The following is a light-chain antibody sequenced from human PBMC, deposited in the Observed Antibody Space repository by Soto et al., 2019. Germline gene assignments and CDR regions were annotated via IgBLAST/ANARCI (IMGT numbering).Light chain of an antibody. Sequence: QSALTQPPSASGSPGQPVTISCTGTSSDVGGYDYVSWYQQYPGKAPKLLIYEVSKRPSGVPDRFSGSKTGNTASLTVSGLQADDEADYYCQSYDSSLNNLGVFGGGTKLTVL. CDR3: QSYDSSLNNLGV. CDR2: EVS. CDR1: SSDVGGYDY. V-gene: IGLV2-8*01. J-gene: IGLJ2*01.